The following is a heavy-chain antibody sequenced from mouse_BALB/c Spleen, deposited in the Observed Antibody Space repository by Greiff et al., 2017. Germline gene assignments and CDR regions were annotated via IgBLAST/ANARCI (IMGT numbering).Heavy chain of an antibody. CDR1: GYTFTSYW. CDR2: IYPGSGST. V-gene: IGHV1S22*01. J-gene: IGHJ3*01. D-gene: IGHD2-4*01. CDR3: TRADYDGYAY. Sequence: LQQPGSELVRPGASVKLSCKASGYTFTSYWMHWVKQRHGQGLEWIGNIYPGSGSTNYDEKFKSKGTLTVDTSSSTAYMHLSSLTSEDSAVYYCTRADYDGYAYWGQGTLVTVSA.